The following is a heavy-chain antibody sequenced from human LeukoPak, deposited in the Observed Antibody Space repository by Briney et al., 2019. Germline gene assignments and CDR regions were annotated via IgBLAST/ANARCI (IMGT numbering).Heavy chain of an antibody. D-gene: IGHD3-16*01. CDR2: INNSGST. CDR1: GESFSGYY. V-gene: IGHV4-34*01. J-gene: IGHJ5*02. Sequence: PSETLSLTCAVYGESFSGYYWSWIRQPQGKGLEWIGEINNSGSTTYNPTLKSRVSISVDTSKSQSSLNVRSVTAADTDVYYCARGIYNDYRRRQGNWLDPWGQGTLVTVSS. CDR3: ARGIYNDYRRRQGNWLDP.